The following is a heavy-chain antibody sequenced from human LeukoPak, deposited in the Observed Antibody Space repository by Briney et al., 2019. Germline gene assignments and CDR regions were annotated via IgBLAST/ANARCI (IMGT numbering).Heavy chain of an antibody. J-gene: IGHJ6*02. D-gene: IGHD2-2*01. Sequence: ASVKVSCKASGYTFTSYGISWVRQAPGQGLEWMGWISAYNGNTNYAQKLQGRVTMTTDTSTSTAYMELRSLRSDDTAVYYCARSSGLNQGLYYYYYGMDVWGQGTTVTVSS. CDR2: ISAYNGNT. CDR1: GYTFTSYG. CDR3: ARSSGLNQGLYYYYYGMDV. V-gene: IGHV1-18*01.